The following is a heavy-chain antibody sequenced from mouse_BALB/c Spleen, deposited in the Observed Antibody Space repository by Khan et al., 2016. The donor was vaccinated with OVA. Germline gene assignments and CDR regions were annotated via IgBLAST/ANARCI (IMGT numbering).Heavy chain of an antibody. CDR1: GFSLSRYN. CDR2: IWGGGGT. J-gene: IGHJ4*01. CDR3: ARAYYRYDCYYAMDY. V-gene: IGHV2-6-4*01. D-gene: IGHD2-14*01. Sequence: QVQLKQSGPGLVAPSQSLSITCTVSGFSLSRYNIHWVRQPPGKGLEWLGMIWGGGGTDYNSTLIIRMSISKDNSKSKVFLKMNSLQTDDTAMYFCARAYYRYDCYYAMDYWGQGTSVTVSS.